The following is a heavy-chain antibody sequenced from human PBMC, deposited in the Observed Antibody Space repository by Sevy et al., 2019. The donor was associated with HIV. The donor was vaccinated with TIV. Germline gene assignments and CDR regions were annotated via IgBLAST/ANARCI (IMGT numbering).Heavy chain of an antibody. CDR3: AREGCTKPHDY. J-gene: IGHJ4*02. Sequence: GGSLRLSCAASGFTFSKYSMSWVRQPPGKGLEWFSTLSFGCGEINYADSVKGRFTSSRDNSKGSVYLQMNNLRPEDTAVYYSAREGCTKPHDYWGQGTLVTVSS. CDR1: GFTFSKYS. D-gene: IGHD2-8*01. CDR2: LSFGCGEI. V-gene: IGHV3-23*01.